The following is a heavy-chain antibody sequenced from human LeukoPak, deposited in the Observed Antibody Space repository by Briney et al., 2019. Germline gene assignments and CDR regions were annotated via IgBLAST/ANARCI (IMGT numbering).Heavy chain of an antibody. V-gene: IGHV1-2*06. CDR2: VNPNSGVT. D-gene: IGHD2-15*01. J-gene: IGHJ6*02. CDR3: AICSGGSCYPHGMDV. Sequence: ASVKVSCKASGYTFTGYYVHWVRQAPGQGLEWMGRVNPNSGVTNYAQKFQGRVTMTRDTSISTAYMELSSLRSDDTAVYYCAICSGGSCYPHGMDVWGQGTTVTVSS. CDR1: GYTFTGYY.